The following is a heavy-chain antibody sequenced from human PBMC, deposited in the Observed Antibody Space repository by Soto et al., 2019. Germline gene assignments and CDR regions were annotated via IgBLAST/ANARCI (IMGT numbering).Heavy chain of an antibody. J-gene: IGHJ4*02. V-gene: IGHV1-18*01. CDR3: ARHIVVVPPKKIPFDY. CDR2: ISAYNGNT. CDR1: GYTFTSYG. D-gene: IGHD2-2*01. Sequence: VKVSCKASGYTFTSYGTSWVRQAPGQGLEWMGWISAYNGNTNYAQKLQGRVTMTTDTSTSTAYMELRSLRSDDTAVYYCARHIVVVPPKKIPFDYGGKETLVTVSS.